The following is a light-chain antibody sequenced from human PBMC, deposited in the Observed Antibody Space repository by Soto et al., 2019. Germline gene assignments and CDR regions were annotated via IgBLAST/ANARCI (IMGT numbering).Light chain of an antibody. CDR1: SSDVGGYNY. J-gene: IGLJ2*01. Sequence: QSVLTQPASVSGSPGQSITISCTGTSSDVGGYNYVSWYQQHPGKAPKLMIYDVSNRPSGVSNRFSGSKSGNTASLTISGIQAEDEADYYCSSYTSSSTRVLGGGTKVTVL. CDR2: DVS. V-gene: IGLV2-14*01. CDR3: SSYTSSSTRV.